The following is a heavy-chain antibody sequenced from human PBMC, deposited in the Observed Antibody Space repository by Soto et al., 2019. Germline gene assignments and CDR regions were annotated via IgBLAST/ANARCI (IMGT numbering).Heavy chain of an antibody. CDR1: GFTFSRFA. CDR3: AKDLTPIQLWPSSFDF. J-gene: IGHJ4*02. Sequence: PGGSLRLSCVDSGFTFSRFAMSWVRQAPGKGLEWVSTISPPGGTTFYADSARGRFTISRDNSKNTLYLELNSLRAEDTAIYYCAKDLTPIQLWPSSFDFWGQGTLVTVSS. D-gene: IGHD5-18*01. V-gene: IGHV3-23*01. CDR2: ISPPGGTT.